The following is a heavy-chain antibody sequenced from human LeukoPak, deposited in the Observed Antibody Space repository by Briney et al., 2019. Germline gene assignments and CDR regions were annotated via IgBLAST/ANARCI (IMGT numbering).Heavy chain of an antibody. J-gene: IGHJ4*02. CDR2: INPSGGST. D-gene: IGHD3-10*01. V-gene: IGHV1-46*01. CDR1: GYTFTSYY. CDR3: ARVLTAGYFDY. Sequence: AASVKVSCKASGYTFTSYYMHWVRQAPGQGLEWMGIINPSGGSTSYAQKFQGRVTMTRDMSTSTVYMELSSLRSEDTAVYYCARVLTAGYFDYWGQGTLVTVSS.